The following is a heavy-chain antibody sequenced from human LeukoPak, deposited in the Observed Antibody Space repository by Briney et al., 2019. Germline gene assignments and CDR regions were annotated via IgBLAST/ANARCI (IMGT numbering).Heavy chain of an antibody. CDR2: ICTAGET. D-gene: IGHD2-15*01. J-gene: IGHJ4*02. V-gene: IGHV3-13*04. CDR3: ARGKHMRRYCSGGSCYYFDY. Sequence: GGSLRLSCVASGFTFSNYEMHWARQRTGEGLEWVAGICTAGETYYPGSVKGRFTISRESATNSLYLQMNSLRAGDTAVYYCARGKHMRRYCSGGSCYYFDYWGQGTLVTVSS. CDR1: GFTFSNYE.